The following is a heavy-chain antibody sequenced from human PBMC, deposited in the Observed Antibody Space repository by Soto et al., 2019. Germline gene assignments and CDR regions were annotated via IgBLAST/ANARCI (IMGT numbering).Heavy chain of an antibody. CDR3: ATDSGYDLIFDY. Sequence: SETLSLTCTAFGGSISSYYWSWIRQPPGKGLEWIGYIYYSGSTNYNPSLKSRVTISVDTSKNQFSLKLSSVTAADTAVYYCATDSGYDLIFDYWGQGTLVTVSS. CDR1: GGSISSYY. V-gene: IGHV4-59*01. D-gene: IGHD5-12*01. CDR2: IYYSGST. J-gene: IGHJ4*02.